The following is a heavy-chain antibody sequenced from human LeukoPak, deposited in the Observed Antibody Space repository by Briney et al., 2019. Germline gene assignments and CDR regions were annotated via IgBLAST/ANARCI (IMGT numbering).Heavy chain of an antibody. CDR3: ARGRTGTAWNWFDP. V-gene: IGHV3-48*01. CDR2: ISSSSGTI. CDR1: GFTFNIFS. Sequence: PGGSLRLSCAASGFTFNIFSMNWVRQAPGKGLEWVSYISSSSGTIYYVDSVKGRFTISRDNANNSVYLQMNSLRAEDTAVYYCARGRTGTAWNWFDPWGQGTLVTVSS. J-gene: IGHJ5*02. D-gene: IGHD1-1*01.